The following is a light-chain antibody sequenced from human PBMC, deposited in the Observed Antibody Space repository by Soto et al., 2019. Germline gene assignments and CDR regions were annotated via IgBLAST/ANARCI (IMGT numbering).Light chain of an antibody. CDR1: SSDVGGHNS. V-gene: IGLV2-14*01. J-gene: IGLJ6*01. Sequence: QSVLTQPASVSGSPGQSITISCTGTSSDVGGHNSVSWYRQDPGKAPKLMIYDVSNRPSGVSDRFSGSKSGNTASLTISGLQIEDEADYYCSSFTSSGTYVFGTGTQLTVL. CDR2: DVS. CDR3: SSFTSSGTYV.